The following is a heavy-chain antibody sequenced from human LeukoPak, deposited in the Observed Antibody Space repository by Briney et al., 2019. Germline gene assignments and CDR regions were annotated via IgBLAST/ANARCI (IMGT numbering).Heavy chain of an antibody. Sequence: ASVKASCKASGYTFTSYYMHWVGQAPGQGLDWMGIINPSGGSTSYAQKFRGRVTMTRDMSTSTVYMELRSLRSDDTDVYYCARGFPPRRNYDSSGYYSYYFDHWGQGTLVTVSS. CDR3: ARGFPPRRNYDSSGYYSYYFDH. V-gene: IGHV1-46*01. CDR2: INPSGGST. CDR1: GYTFTSYY. D-gene: IGHD3-22*01. J-gene: IGHJ4*02.